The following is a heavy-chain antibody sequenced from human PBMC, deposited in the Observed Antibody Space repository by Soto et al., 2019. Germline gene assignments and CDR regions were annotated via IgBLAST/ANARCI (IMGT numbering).Heavy chain of an antibody. CDR1: GFSLTIGIVG. D-gene: IGHD6-13*01. J-gene: IGHJ6*02. V-gene: IGHV2-5*01. CDR2: IYWNDEQ. Sequence: GPTRENRRQTLTLTCTFSGFSLTIGIVGVGCIRQPPGEALEWLALIYWNDEQYYNPSLRNRLTITRDTSKNQVVLTMTNMDPVDTATYYCAHRLPGPSGYDVWAQAPTVTVSS. CDR3: AHRLPGPSGYDV.